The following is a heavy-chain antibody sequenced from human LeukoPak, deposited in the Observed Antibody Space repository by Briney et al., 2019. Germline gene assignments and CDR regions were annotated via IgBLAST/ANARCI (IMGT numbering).Heavy chain of an antibody. D-gene: IGHD1-26*01. CDR3: ARGASGTLYDAFDI. J-gene: IGHJ3*02. CDR2: IYYSGTT. V-gene: IGHV4-59*01. Sequence: SETLSLTCTVSGGSISTYYWSWTRQPPGEGLEWIGSIYYSGTTHSNPSLKSRATISVDTSKNHLSLKVNSVTAADTAVYYCARGASGTLYDAFDIWGRGTMVTVSS. CDR1: GGSISTYY.